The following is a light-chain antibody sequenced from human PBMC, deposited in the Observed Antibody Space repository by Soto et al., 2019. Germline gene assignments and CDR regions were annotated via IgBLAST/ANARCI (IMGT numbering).Light chain of an antibody. CDR2: DAS. V-gene: IGKV1-5*01. Sequence: DIQMTHSPSTLSATVGDRVTITCRASQSISSWLAWYQQKPGKAPKLLIYDASSLESGVPSRFSGSGSGTEFTLTISSLQPDDFATYYCQQYNSYSATFGQGTKVDNK. CDR3: QQYNSYSAT. CDR1: QSISSW. J-gene: IGKJ1*01.